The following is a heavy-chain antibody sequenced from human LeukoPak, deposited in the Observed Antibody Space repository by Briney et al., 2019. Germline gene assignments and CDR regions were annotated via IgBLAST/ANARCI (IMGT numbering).Heavy chain of an antibody. D-gene: IGHD3-10*01. CDR2: IYYSGST. J-gene: IGHJ4*02. V-gene: IGHV4-39*01. CDR1: GGSISSYY. Sequence: PSETLSLTCTVSGGSISSYYWGWIRQPPGKGLEWIGSIYYSGSTYYNPSLKSRVTISVDTSKNQFSLKLSSVTAADTAVYYCARLASMVRGLLYYFDYWGQGTLVTVSS. CDR3: ARLASMVRGLLYYFDY.